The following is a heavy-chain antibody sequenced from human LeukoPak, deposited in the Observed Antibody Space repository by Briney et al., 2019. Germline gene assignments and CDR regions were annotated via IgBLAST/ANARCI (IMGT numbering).Heavy chain of an antibody. CDR3: ARVKPIAATGPVPTVTYFYYMDV. J-gene: IGHJ6*03. Sequence: SETLSLTCTVSGGSISSGSYYWSWIRQPAGKGLEWIGRIYTSGSTNYNPSLKSRVTISVDTSKNQFSLKLTSVTAADTAVYYCARVKPIAATGPVPTVTYFYYMDVWGKGTTVTISS. CDR2: IYTSGST. D-gene: IGHD6-13*01. CDR1: GGSISSGSYY. V-gene: IGHV4-61*02.